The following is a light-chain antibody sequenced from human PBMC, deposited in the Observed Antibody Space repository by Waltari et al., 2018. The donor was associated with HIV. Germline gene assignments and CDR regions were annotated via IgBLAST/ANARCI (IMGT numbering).Light chain of an antibody. J-gene: IGLJ1*01. Sequence: QSALTQPRSVSGSPGQSVTMSCTGTSSDVGGYSHVSWYQQQPDKAPNLIIYAFIKRPSGVPDRFSCSKSDNTASLTISGLQAEDEAVYYCCSYAGSYTHYVFGTGTNVTVL. CDR3: CSYAGSYTHYV. V-gene: IGLV2-11*02. CDR2: AFI. CDR1: SSDVGGYSH.